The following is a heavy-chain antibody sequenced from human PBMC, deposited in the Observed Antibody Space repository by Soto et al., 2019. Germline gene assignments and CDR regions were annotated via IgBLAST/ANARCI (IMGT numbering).Heavy chain of an antibody. J-gene: IGHJ6*02. CDR3: ASSSGWPWTYYYYGMDV. Sequence: SETLSLTCAVYGGSFSGYYWSWIRQPPGKGLEWIGEINHSGSTNYNPSLKSRVTISVDTSKNQFSLKLSSVTAADTAVYYCASSSGWPWTYYYYGMDVWGQGTTVTVSS. D-gene: IGHD6-19*01. CDR2: INHSGST. CDR1: GGSFSGYY. V-gene: IGHV4-34*01.